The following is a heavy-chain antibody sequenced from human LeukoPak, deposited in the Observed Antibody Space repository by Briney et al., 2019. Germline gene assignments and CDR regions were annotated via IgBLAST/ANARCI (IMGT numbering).Heavy chain of an antibody. J-gene: IGHJ4*02. Sequence: SETLSLTCTVSGGSISSYYWSWIRQPPGKGLEWIGYINYSGSTNYNPSLKSRVTISVDTSKNQFSLKLSSVTAADTAVYYCAREIPDSSSWFIDYWGQGTLVTVSS. CDR3: AREIPDSSSWFIDY. CDR1: GGSISSYY. V-gene: IGHV4-59*01. CDR2: INYSGST. D-gene: IGHD6-13*01.